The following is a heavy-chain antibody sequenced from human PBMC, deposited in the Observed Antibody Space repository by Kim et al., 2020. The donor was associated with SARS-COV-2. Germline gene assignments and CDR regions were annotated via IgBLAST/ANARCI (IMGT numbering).Heavy chain of an antibody. V-gene: IGHV3-48*03. CDR2: ISSSGNTI. D-gene: IGHD4-4*01. CDR1: SFSFNNYD. CDR3: AGGIYCNYYWFHMDV. Sequence: GGSLRLSCTPSSFSFNNYDMSWVRQAPGKGLEWVSYISSSGNTINYADSVKGRFTISRDNARNSLYLQLTSLGAEDTAVYYCAGGIYCNYYWFHMDVWG. J-gene: IGHJ6*03.